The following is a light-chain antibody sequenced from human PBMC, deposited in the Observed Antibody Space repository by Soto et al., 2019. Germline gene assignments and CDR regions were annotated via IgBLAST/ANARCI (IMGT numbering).Light chain of an antibody. Sequence: QSVLTQPPSVSAPPGQKVTISCSGSTANIGNNYVSWYQQFTGTAPKLLIYDNHNRPWGSPDRFSGSKSGTSATLGITGLQTGDEADYYCSAWYSRLSVVIFGGGTKLTVL. CDR3: SAWYSRLSVVI. CDR1: TANIGNNY. CDR2: DNH. J-gene: IGLJ2*01. V-gene: IGLV1-51*01.